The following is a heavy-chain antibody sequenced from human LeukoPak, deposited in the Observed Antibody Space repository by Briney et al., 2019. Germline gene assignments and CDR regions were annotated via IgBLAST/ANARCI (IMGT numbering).Heavy chain of an antibody. J-gene: IGHJ4*02. CDR1: GFTFSNFG. Sequence: GGSLRLSRAASGFTFSNFGMHWVRQAPGKGLEWVAFIRFDGTSEFYADSVKARFTISRDNAKNSLYLQMNSLRAEDTALYYCARDDYGSGSWNDYWGQGTLVTVSS. CDR3: ARDDYGSGSWNDY. D-gene: IGHD3-10*01. V-gene: IGHV3-30*02. CDR2: IRFDGTSE.